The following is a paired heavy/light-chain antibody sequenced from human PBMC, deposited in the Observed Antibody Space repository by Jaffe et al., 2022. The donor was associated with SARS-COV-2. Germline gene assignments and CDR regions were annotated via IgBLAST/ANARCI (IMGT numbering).Heavy chain of an antibody. Sequence: QVQLQESGPGLVKPSETLSLTCTVSGGSISSYYWSWVRQPPGKGLEWIGYIYHSGTTSYNPTLKSRVTISVDTSRSQFSLKLSSVTAADTAVYYCARVFYYGSGTFSWDHYYMDVWGTGTTVTVSS. CDR1: GGSISSYY. D-gene: IGHD3-10*01. CDR2: IYHSGTT. V-gene: IGHV4-59*01. CDR3: ARVFYYGSGTFSWDHYYMDV. J-gene: IGHJ6*03.
Light chain of an antibody. V-gene: IGLV3-19*01. CDR2: GKN. Sequence: SSELTQDPAVSVALGQTVRITCQGDSLRTYYASWYQQKPGQAPVLVIYGKNNRPSGIPDRFSGSSSGNTASLTITGAQAEDEADYYCNSRDSSGNHLVFGGGTKLTVL. CDR3: NSRDSSGNHLV. CDR1: SLRTYY. J-gene: IGLJ2*01.